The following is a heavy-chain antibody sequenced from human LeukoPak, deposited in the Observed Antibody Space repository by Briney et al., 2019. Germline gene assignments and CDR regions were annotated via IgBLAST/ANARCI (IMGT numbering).Heavy chain of an antibody. J-gene: IGHJ4*02. V-gene: IGHV1-69*13. CDR2: ILLVFVTP. D-gene: IGHD3-10*01. CDR1: GDTFSASG. CDR3: ARTLNSEFYYGSGEITDVDY. Sequence: SVKVSCKASGDTFSASGIRWVRPSPGQGLERMGHILLVFVTPHTAQKSQGRVTITADDSTSTAYKELSSLRSEDTAVYYCARTLNSEFYYGSGEITDVDYGGQGTLVIVSS.